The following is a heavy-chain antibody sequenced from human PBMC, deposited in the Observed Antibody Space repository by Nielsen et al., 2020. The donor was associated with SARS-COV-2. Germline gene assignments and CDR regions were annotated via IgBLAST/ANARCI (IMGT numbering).Heavy chain of an antibody. CDR3: ARAVWSGYSDY. CDR1: GGSLSSGDHY. D-gene: IGHD3-3*01. V-gene: IGHV4-30-4*01. CDR2: IYYSGST. Sequence: SETLSLTCTVSGGSLSSGDHYWSWIRQPPGKGLEWIWYIYYSGSTHYNPSLKSRVTISVDTSKNQFSLKLSSVTAADTALYYCARAVWSGYSDYWGQGTLVTVSS. J-gene: IGHJ4*02.